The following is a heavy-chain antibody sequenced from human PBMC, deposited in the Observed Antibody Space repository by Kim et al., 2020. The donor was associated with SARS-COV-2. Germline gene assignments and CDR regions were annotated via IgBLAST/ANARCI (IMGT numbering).Heavy chain of an antibody. Sequence: GGSLRLSCAASGFTFSEIWMNWVRQAPGKGLEWVGRISSKTGGGTADYAAPVKGRFTISRDDSKNTLYLQMNSLKTEDTAVYYCITEGIEVPNSSVDDWGQGTLVTVSS. V-gene: IGHV3-15*01. J-gene: IGHJ4*02. CDR1: GFTFSEIW. CDR2: ISSKTGGGTA. D-gene: IGHD6-19*01. CDR3: ITEGIEVPNSSVDD.